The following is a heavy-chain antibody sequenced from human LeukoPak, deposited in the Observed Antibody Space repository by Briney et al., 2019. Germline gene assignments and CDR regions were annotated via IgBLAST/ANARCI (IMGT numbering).Heavy chain of an antibody. V-gene: IGHV3-23*01. D-gene: IGHD6-13*01. CDR2: IGGSGVRT. CDR3: ARGSYSSSWKTFDY. J-gene: IGHJ4*02. CDR1: GFTFTTYG. Sequence: GGSLRLSCSASGFTFTTYGMNWVRQAPGKGLEWVSGIGGSGVRTYYADSVKGRFTISRDNSRNTVYLQMNSLRADDTAMYYCARGSYSSSWKTFDYWGQGTLVTVSS.